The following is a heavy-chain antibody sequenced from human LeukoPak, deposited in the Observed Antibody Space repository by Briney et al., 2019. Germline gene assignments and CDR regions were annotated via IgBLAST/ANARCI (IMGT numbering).Heavy chain of an antibody. V-gene: IGHV3-23*01. D-gene: IGHD3-3*01. J-gene: IGHJ6*02. CDR2: ISGSGGST. CDR3: AKLSDDFWSGYYSETLYYYYGMDV. Sequence: GGSLRLSCAASGFTFSSYAMSWVRQAPGKGLEWVSAISGSGGSTYYADSVKGRFTVSRDNSKNTLYLQTNSLRAEDTAVYYCAKLSDDFWSGYYSETLYYYYGMDVWGQGTTVTVSS. CDR1: GFTFSSYA.